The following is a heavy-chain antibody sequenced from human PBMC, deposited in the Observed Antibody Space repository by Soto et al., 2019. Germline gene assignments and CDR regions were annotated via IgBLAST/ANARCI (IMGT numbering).Heavy chain of an antibody. Sequence: QVQLVQSGAEVKKPGTSVKVSCTASGYTFTTYDINWVRQAPGQGLEWMGWMTPHSGKTGYAPKFQGRVTMTRDITISTAYMELSSLRSEDKAVYFCARGWEVPAATFDSWGQGTLVTVSS. V-gene: IGHV1-8*01. CDR3: ARGWEVPAATFDS. J-gene: IGHJ4*02. CDR1: GYTFTTYD. CDR2: MTPHSGKT. D-gene: IGHD2-2*01.